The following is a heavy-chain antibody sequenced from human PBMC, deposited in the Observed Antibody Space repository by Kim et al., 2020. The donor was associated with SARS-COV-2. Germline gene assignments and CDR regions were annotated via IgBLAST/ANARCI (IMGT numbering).Heavy chain of an antibody. CDR2: INHSGST. J-gene: IGHJ6*02. CDR3: AQLNTGIYYYGMDV. Sequence: SETLSLTCAVYGGSFSGYYWSWIRQPPGKGLEWIGEINHSGSTNYNPSLKSRVTISVDTSKNQFSLKLSSVTAADTAVYYCAQLNTGIYYYGMDVWGQGTTVTVSS. D-gene: IGHD3-10*01. CDR1: GGSFSGYY. V-gene: IGHV4-34*01.